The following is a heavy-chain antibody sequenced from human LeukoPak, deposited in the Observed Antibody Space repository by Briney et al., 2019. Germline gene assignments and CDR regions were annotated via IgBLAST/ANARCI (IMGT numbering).Heavy chain of an antibody. CDR1: GFTXXSYA. CDR3: PSGSADY. Sequence: LXLSXXXXGFTXXSYAXSWVRQAPGKGLEWVSAISASGGSTYYADSVKGRFTISRDNSKNTLYLQMNSLRAEDTAVYYCPSGSADYWGQGTLVTVSS. J-gene: IGHJ4*02. V-gene: IGHV3-23*01. CDR2: ISASGGST. D-gene: IGHD1-26*01.